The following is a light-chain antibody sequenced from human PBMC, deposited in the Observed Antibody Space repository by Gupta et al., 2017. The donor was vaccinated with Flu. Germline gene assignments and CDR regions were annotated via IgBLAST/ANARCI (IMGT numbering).Light chain of an antibody. J-gene: IGKJ2*03. CDR1: QSVSSSY. V-gene: IGKV3-20*01. CDR2: GTS. CDR3: QQYGSSPRYS. Sequence: SGLTQSPGTLSLSPGERATLSCRASQSVSSSYLAWYQQKPGQAPRLLIYGTSNRATGIPDRFSGSGSGTDFTLTITRLEPEDFAVYYCQQYGSSPRYSFGQGTKLEIK.